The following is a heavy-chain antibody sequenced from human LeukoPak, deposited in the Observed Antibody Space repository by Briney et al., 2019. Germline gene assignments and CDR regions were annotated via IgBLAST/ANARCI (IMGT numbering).Heavy chain of an antibody. J-gene: IGHJ4*02. V-gene: IGHV1-2*02. CDR3: ARDLAAAGTDFDY. D-gene: IGHD6-13*01. CDR2: INPNSGGT. Sequence: ALVKVSCKASGYTFTGYYMHWVRQAPGQGLEWMGWINPNSGGTNYAQKFQGRVTMTRDTSVSTAYMELSRLRSDDTAVYYCARDLAAAGTDFDYWGQGTLVTVSS. CDR1: GYTFTGYY.